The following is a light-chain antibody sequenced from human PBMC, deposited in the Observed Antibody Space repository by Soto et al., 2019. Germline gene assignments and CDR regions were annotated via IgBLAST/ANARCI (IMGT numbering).Light chain of an antibody. J-gene: IGKJ4*01. Sequence: DIQMTQSPSSLSASVGDRVTITCRASKSISYYLNWYQQKPGKAPKLLMYAASTLQSGVPSRFSGSGSGTDFTLTISSLQPEDFATYYCQQTYSTPLTVGGGTKVEIK. CDR1: KSISYY. V-gene: IGKV1-39*01. CDR2: AAS. CDR3: QQTYSTPLT.